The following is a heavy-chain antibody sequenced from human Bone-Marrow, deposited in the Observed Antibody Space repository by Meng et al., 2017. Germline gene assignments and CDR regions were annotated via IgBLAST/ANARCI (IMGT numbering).Heavy chain of an antibody. J-gene: IGHJ4*02. CDR3: ARDEDISAAGKLFGDY. V-gene: IGHV1-2*06. CDR1: GYNFPDYY. CDR2: INPKSGDT. D-gene: IGHD6-25*01. Sequence: QVQLGQSGAEVKKPGASVKDSCKPSGYNFPDYYIHWVRRAPGHGLEWMGRINPKSGDTHYAQKFQARVTMTGDTSISTAYMELSGLRSDDTAMYYCARDEDISAAGKLFGDYWGQGTLVTVSS.